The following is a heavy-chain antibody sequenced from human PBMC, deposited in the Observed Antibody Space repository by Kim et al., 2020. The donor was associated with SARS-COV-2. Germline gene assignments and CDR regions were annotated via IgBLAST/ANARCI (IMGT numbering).Heavy chain of an antibody. V-gene: IGHV3-33*01. D-gene: IGHD3-10*01. CDR2: IWYDGSNK. J-gene: IGHJ4*02. Sequence: GGSLRLSCAASGFTFSSYGMHWVRQAPGKGLEWVAVIWYDGSNKYYADSVKGRFTISRDNSKSTLYLQMNSLRAEDTAVYYCARDRLLLGFGEAKTAVFEYWGQGTLVTVSS. CDR3: ARDRLLLGFGEAKTAVFEY. CDR1: GFTFSSYG.